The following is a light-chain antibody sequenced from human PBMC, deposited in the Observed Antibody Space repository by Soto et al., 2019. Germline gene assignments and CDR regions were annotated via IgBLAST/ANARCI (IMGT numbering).Light chain of an antibody. J-gene: IGLJ2*01. Sequence: QSALTQRPSASGSPGQSVTISCAGTRDDVDGYNYVSWYQHHPGKAPKLLIYEVTKRPSGVPDRFSGSKSGNTAYLTVSGLRAEDEALYYCSSYVVSNVVFFGGGTKLTVL. CDR2: EVT. CDR1: RDDVDGYNY. CDR3: SSYVVSNVVF. V-gene: IGLV2-8*01.